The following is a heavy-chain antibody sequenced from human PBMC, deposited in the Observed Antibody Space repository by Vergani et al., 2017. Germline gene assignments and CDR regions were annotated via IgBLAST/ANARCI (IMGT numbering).Heavy chain of an antibody. CDR2: VDPEDGET. Sequence: EVQLVQSGAEVKKPGATMKISCKVSGYTFTDHYMHWVKQAPGKGLEWMGLVDPEDGETIYAEKFQGRVTMTEDTSTDTAYMELSSLRSEDTAVYYCATPRLRFSYYYYYGMDVWGQGTTVTVSS. CDR3: ATPRLRFSYYYYYGMDV. V-gene: IGHV1-69-2*01. D-gene: IGHD5-12*01. J-gene: IGHJ6*02. CDR1: GYTFTDHY.